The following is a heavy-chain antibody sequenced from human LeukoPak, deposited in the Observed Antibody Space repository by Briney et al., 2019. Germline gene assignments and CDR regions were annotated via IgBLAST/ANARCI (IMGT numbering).Heavy chain of an antibody. CDR1: AFSFSNYA. J-gene: IGHJ4*02. CDR2: ISYDGSKK. CDR3: AREPTVTVY. V-gene: IGHV3-30-3*01. D-gene: IGHD4-17*01. Sequence: GRSLRLSCAASAFSFSNYAMHWVRHAPGKGLEWVAVISYDGSKKYYADSVKGRFTISRDNSKNTLYLQMNSLRPEDTALYYCAREPTVTVYWGQGTLATVSS.